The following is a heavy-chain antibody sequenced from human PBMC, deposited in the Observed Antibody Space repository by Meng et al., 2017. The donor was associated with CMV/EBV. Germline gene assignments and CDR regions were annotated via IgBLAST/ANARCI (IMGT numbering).Heavy chain of an antibody. D-gene: IGHD2-2*01. CDR3: AKVRVPAATYYYYGMDV. Sequence: SETLSLTCTVSGGSISSYYWSWIRQPPGKGLEWIGYIYYSGSTHYNPSLKIRVTISVDTSKNQFSLKLSSVTAADTAVYYCAKVRVPAATYYYYGMDVWGQGTTVTVSS. J-gene: IGHJ6*02. CDR2: IYYSGST. CDR1: GGSISSYY. V-gene: IGHV4-59*01.